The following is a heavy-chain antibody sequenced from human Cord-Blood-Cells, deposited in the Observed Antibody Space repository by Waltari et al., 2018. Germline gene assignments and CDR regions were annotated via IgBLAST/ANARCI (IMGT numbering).Heavy chain of an antibody. D-gene: IGHD2-2*01. J-gene: IGHJ4*02. CDR3: ARLYCSSTSCNFDY. CDR2: INHSGST. Sequence: QVQLQQWGAGLWKPSETLSLTCAVYGGAFSGSYWSWIRQPPGKGLEWIGEINHSGSTNYNPSLKSRVTISVDTSKNQFSLKLSSVTAADTAVYYCARLYCSSTSCNFDYWGQGTLVTVSS. CDR1: GGAFSGSY. V-gene: IGHV4-34*01.